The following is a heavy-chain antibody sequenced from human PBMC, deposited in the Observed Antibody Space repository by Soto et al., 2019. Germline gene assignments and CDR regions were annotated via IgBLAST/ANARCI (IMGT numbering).Heavy chain of an antibody. V-gene: IGHV4-34*01. D-gene: IGHD6-19*01. CDR1: GGSFSGSY. J-gene: IGHJ6*02. CDR2: INHSGVT. CDR3: ARFSGSYYYAMDV. Sequence: SETLSLTCAVYGGSFSGSYWRWIRQPPGKGLEWIGEINHSGVTNYKPSLKRRVTISVDTSKNQFSLQLKSVTAADTALYYCARFSGSYYYAMDVWGQGSTVT.